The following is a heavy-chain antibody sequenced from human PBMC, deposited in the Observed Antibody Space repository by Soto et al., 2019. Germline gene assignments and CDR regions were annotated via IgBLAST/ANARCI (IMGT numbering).Heavy chain of an antibody. Sequence: QVQLVQSAAEVQKPGASVKVSCEASGYTFTDNHIHCLRRTPGQGLAWMGSINPKRGDANYAQKFQGRVTRTRDASMDLATMEVTRLPSDYTAIYFGARNLYVDDIRWALHPWGQGTLVTVSS. D-gene: IGHD4-17*01. CDR3: ARNLYVDDIRWALHP. J-gene: IGHJ5*02. CDR1: GYTFTDNH. V-gene: IGHV1-2*02. CDR2: INPKRGDA.